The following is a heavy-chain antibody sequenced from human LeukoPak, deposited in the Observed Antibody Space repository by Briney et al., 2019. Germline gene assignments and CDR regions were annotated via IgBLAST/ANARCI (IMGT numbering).Heavy chain of an antibody. CDR2: IWSDGSND. Sequence: GGSLRLSCTASGFNFGSDAMHWVRQAPGKGLEWVAFIWSDGSNDHYADSVKGRFTISRDNSKNTVCLQMNNLRAEDTAVYYCVSFYETYWGRGTLVTVSS. J-gene: IGHJ4*02. V-gene: IGHV3-30*02. CDR3: VSFYETY. D-gene: IGHD2-2*01. CDR1: GFNFGSDA.